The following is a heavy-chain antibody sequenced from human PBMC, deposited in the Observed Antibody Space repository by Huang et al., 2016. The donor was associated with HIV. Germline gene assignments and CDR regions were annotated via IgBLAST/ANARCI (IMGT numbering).Heavy chain of an antibody. V-gene: IGHV4-34*01. Sequence: QVQLQQWGAGLLKPSETLSLTCAVYGGSVSGFYWTWIRQPPGKGLEWIGEITTVGNTNYNPYLKSRVTMSEDTSKNQLSLKLISVTAADTAMYYCARVEYAYGSRRLLYWGQGTLVTVST. CDR1: GGSVSGFY. CDR3: ARVEYAYGSRRLLY. J-gene: IGHJ4*02. CDR2: ITTVGNT. D-gene: IGHD2-8*01.